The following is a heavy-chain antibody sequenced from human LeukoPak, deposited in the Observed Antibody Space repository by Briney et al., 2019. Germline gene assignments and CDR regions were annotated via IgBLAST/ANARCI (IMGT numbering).Heavy chain of an antibody. V-gene: IGHV4-34*01. CDR1: GGSFSRYY. CDR2: INHSGST. Sequence: SETLSLTCAVYGGSFSRYYWSWIRQPPGKGLEWIGEINHSGSTNYNPSLKSRVTISVDTSKNQFSLKLSSVTAADTAVYYCARLRLRYFDWPLDYWGQGTLVTVSS. J-gene: IGHJ4*02. D-gene: IGHD3-9*01. CDR3: ARLRLRYFDWPLDY.